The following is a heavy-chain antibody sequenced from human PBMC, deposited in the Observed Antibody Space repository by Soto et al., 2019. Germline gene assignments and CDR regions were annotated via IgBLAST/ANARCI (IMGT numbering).Heavy chain of an antibody. CDR3: ASSRYCISTSCHPSSFGYYYYGMDV. Sequence: GASVKVSCKASGYTFTSYAIHWVRQAPGQRLEWMGWINAGNGNTKYSQKFQGRVTITRDTSASTAYMELSSLRSEDTAVYYCASSRYCISTSCHPSSFGYYYYGMDVWGQGTTVTVSS. CDR1: GYTFTSYA. J-gene: IGHJ6*02. V-gene: IGHV1-3*01. CDR2: INAGNGNT. D-gene: IGHD2-2*01.